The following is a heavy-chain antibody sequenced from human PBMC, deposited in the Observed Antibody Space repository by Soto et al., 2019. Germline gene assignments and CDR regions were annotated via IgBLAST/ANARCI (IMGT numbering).Heavy chain of an antibody. V-gene: IGHV2-26*01. Sequence: QVTLKESGPVLVKPTETLTLTCTVSGFSLSNARMGVSWIRQPPGKALEWLAHIFSNDEKSYSTSLKSRLTISKDTSKSQVVLTMTNMDPVDTATYYCARSRDTMVRGVIITQIDYWGQGTLVTVSS. J-gene: IGHJ4*02. CDR1: GFSLSNARMG. CDR3: ARSRDTMVRGVIITQIDY. CDR2: IFSNDEK. D-gene: IGHD3-10*01.